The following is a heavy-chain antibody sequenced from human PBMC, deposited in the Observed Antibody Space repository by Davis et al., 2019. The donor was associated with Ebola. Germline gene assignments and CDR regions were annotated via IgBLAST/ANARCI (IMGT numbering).Heavy chain of an antibody. CDR2: FSGSGGST. D-gene: IGHD3-16*02. V-gene: IGHV3-23*01. CDR1: GFTFRSYA. J-gene: IGHJ6*03. Sequence: GESLKISCAASGFTFRSYAMSWVRQAPGKGLEWVSAFSGSGGSTYYADSVKGRCTISRDNSKNMVFLQVNSLRAEDTAVYYCAKDAISKWELSPRYYYYYMDVWGKGTTVTVSS. CDR3: AKDAISKWELSPRYYYYYMDV.